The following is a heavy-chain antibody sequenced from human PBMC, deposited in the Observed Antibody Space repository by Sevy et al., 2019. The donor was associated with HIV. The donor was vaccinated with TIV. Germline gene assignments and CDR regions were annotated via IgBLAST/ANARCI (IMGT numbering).Heavy chain of an antibody. CDR3: ARDASEVWDSSGHYHYYFDY. CDR1: GFTFSSYW. V-gene: IGHV3-7*01. D-gene: IGHD3-22*01. Sequence: GESLKIACAASGFTFSSYWMSWVRQAPGKGLEWVANIKQDGSEKYYVDSVKGRFTISRDNAKNSLYLQMNSLRAEDKDVYYCARDASEVWDSSGHYHYYFDYWGQGTLVTVSS. J-gene: IGHJ4*02. CDR2: IKQDGSEK.